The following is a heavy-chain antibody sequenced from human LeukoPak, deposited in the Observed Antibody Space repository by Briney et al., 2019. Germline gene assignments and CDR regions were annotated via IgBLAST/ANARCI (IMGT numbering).Heavy chain of an antibody. CDR3: ARVGDSSGYDHDAFDI. CDR1: GASISSSDW. Sequence: PSETLSLTCTVSGASISSSDWWTWVRQPPGKGLEWIGEIYRSGSTNYNPSLKSRVTISVDKSKNQFSLKLSSVTAADTAVYYCARVGDSSGYDHDAFDIWGQGTMVTVSS. D-gene: IGHD3-22*01. V-gene: IGHV4-4*02. J-gene: IGHJ3*02. CDR2: IYRSGST.